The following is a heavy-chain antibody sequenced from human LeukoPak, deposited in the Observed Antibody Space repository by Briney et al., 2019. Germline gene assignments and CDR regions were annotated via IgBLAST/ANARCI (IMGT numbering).Heavy chain of an antibody. V-gene: IGHV4-4*07. J-gene: IGHJ4*02. CDR3: ARNADSSNWYSDS. Sequence: SETLSLTCTVSGGSISSYHWTWIRQPAGKGLEWIGHIYTTGSTNYNPSPKSRVTISVDKSKNRFSLKLSSVTAADTAVYYCARNADSSNWYSDSWGQGTLVTVSS. CDR1: GGSISSYH. CDR2: IYTTGST. D-gene: IGHD6-13*01.